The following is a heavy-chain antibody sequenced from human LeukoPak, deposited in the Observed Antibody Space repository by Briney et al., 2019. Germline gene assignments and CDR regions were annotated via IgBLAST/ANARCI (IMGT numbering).Heavy chain of an antibody. V-gene: IGHV3-9*01. CDR2: ISWNSGSI. CDR1: GFTFDDYA. CDR3: ATPGG. D-gene: IGHD3-10*01. Sequence: GRSLRLSCAASGFTFDDYAMHWVQQAPGKGLEWVSGISWNSGSIGYADSVKGRFTISRDNAKNSLYLQMNSLRAEDTALYYCATPGGWGQGTLVTVSS. J-gene: IGHJ4*02.